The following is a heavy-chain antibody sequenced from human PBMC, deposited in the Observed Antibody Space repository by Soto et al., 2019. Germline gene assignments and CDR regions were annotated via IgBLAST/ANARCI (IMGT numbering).Heavy chain of an antibody. CDR2: ISSTSSSI. Sequence: PGWSLRLSFVVSGFSFTTHGMNWVRQVPGKGLEWISFISSTSSSINYADSMKGRFTVSRDNAKNSLYLQMTSLRVEDTAVYYCARAPFDYWGRGTLVPASS. J-gene: IGHJ4*02. CDR1: GFSFTTHG. CDR3: ARAPFDY. V-gene: IGHV3-21*04.